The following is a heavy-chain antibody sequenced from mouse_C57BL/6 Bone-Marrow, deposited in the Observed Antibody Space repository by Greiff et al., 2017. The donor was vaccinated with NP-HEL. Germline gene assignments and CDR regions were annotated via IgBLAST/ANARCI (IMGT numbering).Heavy chain of an antibody. CDR2: IHPNSGST. CDR3: ATYGSSYWYFDV. V-gene: IGHV1-64*01. D-gene: IGHD1-1*01. J-gene: IGHJ1*03. CDR1: GYTFTSYW. Sequence: QVQLKQPGAELVKPGASVKLYCKASGYTFTSYWMHWVKQRPGQGLEWIGMIHPNSGSTNYNEKFKSKATLTVDKSSSTAYMQLSSLTSEDSAVYYCATYGSSYWYFDVWGTGTTVTVSS.